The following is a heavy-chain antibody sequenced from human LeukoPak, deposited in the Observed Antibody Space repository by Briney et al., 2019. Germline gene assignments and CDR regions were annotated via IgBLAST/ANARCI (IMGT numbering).Heavy chain of an antibody. CDR1: GFTFSDNW. CDR3: TRDYYYRMDV. V-gene: IGHV3-74*01. CDR2: IEGDGTGT. J-gene: IGHJ6*04. Sequence: GGSLRLSCAASGFTFSDNWMHWVRQAPGKGLVWVSRIEGDGTGTVYADSVKGRSTISRDNAKNTLYLQMNGLRAEDTAVYYCTRDYYYRMDVWGKGTTVTVSS.